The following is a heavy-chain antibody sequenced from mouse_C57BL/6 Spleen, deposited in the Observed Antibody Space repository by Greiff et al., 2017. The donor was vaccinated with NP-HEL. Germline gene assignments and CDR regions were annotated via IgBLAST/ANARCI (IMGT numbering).Heavy chain of an antibody. J-gene: IGHJ4*01. Sequence: ESGPGLVKPSQSLSLTCSVTGYSITSGYYWNWIRQFPGNKLEWMGYISYDGSNNYNPSLKNRISITRDTSKNQFFLKLNSVTTEDTATYYCARGGYYGSSYESAMDYWGQGTSVTVSS. CDR2: ISYDGSN. V-gene: IGHV3-6*01. CDR3: ARGGYYGSSYESAMDY. D-gene: IGHD1-1*01. CDR1: GYSITSGYY.